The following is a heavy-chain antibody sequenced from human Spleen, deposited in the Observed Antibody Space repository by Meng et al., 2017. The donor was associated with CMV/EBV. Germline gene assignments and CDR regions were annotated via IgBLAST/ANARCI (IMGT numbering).Heavy chain of an antibody. J-gene: IGHJ4*02. D-gene: IGHD7-27*01. CDR2: IHPNTGGT. CDR3: ARDDNWGPDY. Sequence: ASVKVSCKASGYTFTGHYMHWVRQAPGQGLKWMGWIHPNTGGTNYAQNFQGRVTMTRDTSIRTVYMELCSLRSDDTAIYYCARDDNWGPDYWGQGTLVTVSS. CDR1: GYTFTGHY. V-gene: IGHV1-2*02.